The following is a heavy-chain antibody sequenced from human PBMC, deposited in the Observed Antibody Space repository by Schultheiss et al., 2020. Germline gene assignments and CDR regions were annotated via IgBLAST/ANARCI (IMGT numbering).Heavy chain of an antibody. Sequence: SVKVSCKASGGTFSSYAISWVRQAPGQGLEWMGGIIPIFGTANYAQKFQGRVTITADESTSTAYMELSSLRSEDTAVYYCARDHRVAAVLRYYYGMDVWCQGTTVTVSS. D-gene: IGHD2-2*01. CDR1: GGTFSSYA. CDR3: ARDHRVAAVLRYYYGMDV. J-gene: IGHJ6*02. CDR2: IIPIFGTA. V-gene: IGHV1-69*13.